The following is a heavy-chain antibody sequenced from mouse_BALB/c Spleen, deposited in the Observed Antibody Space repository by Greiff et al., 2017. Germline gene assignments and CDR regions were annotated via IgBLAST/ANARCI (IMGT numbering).Heavy chain of an antibody. J-gene: IGHJ4*01. D-gene: IGHD2-4*01. CDR1: GYSFTDYN. CDR2: IDPYNGGT. CDR3: ALYDYDGYYYAMDY. Sequence: EVKLVESGPELVKPGASVKVSCKASGYSFTDYNMYWVKQSHGKSLEWIGYIDPYNGGTSYNQKFKGKATLTVDKSSSTAFMHLNSLTSEDSAVYYCALYDYDGYYYAMDYWGQGTSVTVSS. V-gene: IGHV1S135*01.